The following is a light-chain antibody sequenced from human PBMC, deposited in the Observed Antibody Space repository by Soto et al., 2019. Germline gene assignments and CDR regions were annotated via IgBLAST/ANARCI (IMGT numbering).Light chain of an antibody. J-gene: IGKJ2*01. V-gene: IGKV3-20*01. Sequence: EIVLTQSPGTLSLSPGERATLSCRASQSVSSSYLAWYQQKPGQAPRLLIYGASSRATGIPDRFSGSGSGTDFTLTISRLEPEAFAVYYWRQYGSSPPYTFGQGTKLEIK. CDR1: QSVSSSY. CDR2: GAS. CDR3: RQYGSSPPYT.